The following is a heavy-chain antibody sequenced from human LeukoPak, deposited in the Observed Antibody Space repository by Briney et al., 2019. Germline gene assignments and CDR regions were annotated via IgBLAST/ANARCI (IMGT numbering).Heavy chain of an antibody. CDR3: ARDVNSSGYYCAFDI. Sequence: GGSLRLSCAASGFTFSSYAMHWVRQAPGKGLEWVAVIPYDGSNKYYADSVKGRFTISRDNSKNTLYLQMNSLRAEDTAVYYCARDVNSSGYYCAFDIWGQGTMVTVSS. V-gene: IGHV3-30-3*01. J-gene: IGHJ3*02. D-gene: IGHD3-22*01. CDR2: IPYDGSNK. CDR1: GFTFSSYA.